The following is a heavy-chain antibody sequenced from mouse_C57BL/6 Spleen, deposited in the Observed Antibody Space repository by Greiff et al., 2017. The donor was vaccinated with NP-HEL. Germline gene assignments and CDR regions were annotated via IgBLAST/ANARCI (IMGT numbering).Heavy chain of an antibody. D-gene: IGHD1-1*01. CDR3: ARWPITTVVATDAY. V-gene: IGHV1-59*01. Sequence: QVQLQQPGAELVRPGTSVTLSCKASGYTFTSYWMHLVKQRPGQGLEWIGVIDPSDSYTNYTQQFKGKATLTVDTSSSTAYMQLSSLTSEDSAVYYCARWPITTVVATDAYWGQGTLVTVSA. J-gene: IGHJ3*01. CDR2: IDPSDSYT. CDR1: GYTFTSYW.